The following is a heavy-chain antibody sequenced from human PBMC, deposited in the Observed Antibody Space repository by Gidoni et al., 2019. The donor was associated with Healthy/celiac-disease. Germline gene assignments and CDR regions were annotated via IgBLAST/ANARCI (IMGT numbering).Heavy chain of an antibody. V-gene: IGHV4-34*01. Sequence: QVQLQQWGAGLLKPSEPLSLTCAVYGGSFSGYSWSWIRQPPGKGLEWIGEINHSGSTNYNPSLKSRVTISVDTSKNQFSLKLSSVTAADTAVYYCARTRRTDAGDYGDNERGLDYWGQGTLVTVSS. CDR3: ARTRRTDAGDYGDNERGLDY. CDR2: INHSGST. CDR1: GGSFSGYS. D-gene: IGHD4-17*01. J-gene: IGHJ4*02.